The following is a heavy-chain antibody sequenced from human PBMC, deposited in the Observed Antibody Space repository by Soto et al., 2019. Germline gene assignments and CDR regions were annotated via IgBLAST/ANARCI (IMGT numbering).Heavy chain of an antibody. Sequence: GGSLRLSCAGSGFTFGDSYMSWIRQAPGKGLEWLSYISPGSRYPAYADSVKGRFTISIDNAKRSLYLQMMSLTAEDTAIYYCVRRGCGGLFDPSCQGTMVTVSS. J-gene: IGHJ5*02. V-gene: IGHV3-11*06. CDR1: GFTFGDSY. D-gene: IGHD2-21*01. CDR2: ISPGSRYP. CDR3: VRRGCGGLFDP.